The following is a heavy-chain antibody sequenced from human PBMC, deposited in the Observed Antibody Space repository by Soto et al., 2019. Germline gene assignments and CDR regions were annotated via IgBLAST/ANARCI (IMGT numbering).Heavy chain of an antibody. V-gene: IGHV3-48*02. CDR1: GFSFGSYS. J-gene: IGHJ6*02. D-gene: IGHD2-2*01. Sequence: PGGSLRLSCEASGFSFGSYSMNWVRQAPGKGLEWVPFISGRGTTTYYADSVRGRFTVSRDNAKNSLSLEVNSLRDEDTAVYYCARLGYCSSATCKYYFYYYGMDVWGQGTTVTVSS. CDR3: ARLGYCSSATCKYYFYYYGMDV. CDR2: ISGRGTTT.